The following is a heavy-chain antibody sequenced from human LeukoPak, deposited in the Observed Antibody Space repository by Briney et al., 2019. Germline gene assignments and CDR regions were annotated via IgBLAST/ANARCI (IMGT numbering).Heavy chain of an antibody. D-gene: IGHD6-25*01. Sequence: SETLSLTCTVSGGSISSYYWTWIRQSAGKGLEWIGRINTSGSTNYNPSLRSRVTTSVNTSENQFSLNLTSVTAADTAVYSCAREGGDPRWLDPWGQGTLVTVSS. V-gene: IGHV4-4*07. CDR3: AREGGDPRWLDP. CDR1: GGSISSYY. CDR2: INTSGST. J-gene: IGHJ5*02.